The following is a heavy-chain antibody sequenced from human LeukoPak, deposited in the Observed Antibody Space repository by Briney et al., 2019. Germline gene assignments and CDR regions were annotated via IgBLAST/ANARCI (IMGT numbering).Heavy chain of an antibody. D-gene: IGHD2-15*01. Sequence: SETLSLTCTVSGGSIRAVYWTWIRQAPGKGLEWIGYSDHTGSTNYNPSLKSRVAISVDTSKNQFSLTLTSLTAADTAVYYCARRGRYSEWFDPWGQGTLVTVSP. V-gene: IGHV4-59*01. J-gene: IGHJ5*02. CDR3: ARRGRYSEWFDP. CDR2: SDHTGST. CDR1: GGSIRAVY.